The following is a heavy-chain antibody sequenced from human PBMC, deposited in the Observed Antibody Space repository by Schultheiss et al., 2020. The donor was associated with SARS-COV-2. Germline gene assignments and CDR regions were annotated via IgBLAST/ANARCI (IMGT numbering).Heavy chain of an antibody. V-gene: IGHV3-30*01. Sequence: GGSLRLSCAASGFTFSSYAMHWVRQAPGKGLEWVAVISYDGSNKYYADSVKGRFTISRDNSKNTLYLQMNSLRAEDTAVYYCARDGDYWGQGTLVTVSS. CDR2: ISYDGSNK. J-gene: IGHJ4*02. CDR1: GFTFSSYA. CDR3: ARDGDY.